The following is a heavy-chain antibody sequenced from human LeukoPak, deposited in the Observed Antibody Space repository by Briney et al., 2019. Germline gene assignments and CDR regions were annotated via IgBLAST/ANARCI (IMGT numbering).Heavy chain of an antibody. D-gene: IGHD1-26*01. CDR2: IYSGGST. J-gene: IGHJ4*02. CDR3: TKRGAEVGETVAPGDY. CDR1: GFTVSSNY. Sequence: GGSLRLSCAASGFTVSSNYMSWVRQAPGKGLEWVSVIYSGGSTYYADSVKGRFSISRDNSKNTLYLQMDSLRAEDTAVYYCTKRGAEVGETVAPGDYWGQGTLLTVSS. V-gene: IGHV3-53*01.